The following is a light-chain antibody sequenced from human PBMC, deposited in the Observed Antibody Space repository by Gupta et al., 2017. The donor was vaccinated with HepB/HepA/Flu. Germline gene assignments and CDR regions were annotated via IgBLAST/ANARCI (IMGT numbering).Light chain of an antibody. CDR3: QQYGSSPWT. J-gene: IGKJ1*01. V-gene: IGKV3-20*01. Sequence: EIVLTQSPCTLYSSGGERATLSCRASQSVSSSYLAWYQQKPAQAPRHLIYGASSRATGIPHRFSGSGSGTDFPLPISRLEPEDFAVYYCQQYGSSPWTFGKETKVEI. CDR2: GAS. CDR1: QSVSSSY.